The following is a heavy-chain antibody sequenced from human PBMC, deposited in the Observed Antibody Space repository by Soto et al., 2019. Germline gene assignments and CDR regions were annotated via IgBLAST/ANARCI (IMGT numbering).Heavy chain of an antibody. CDR1: GISLSAYW. J-gene: IGHJ4*02. D-gene: IGHD3-3*01. V-gene: IGHV3-74*01. Sequence: EVQLVESGGGLVQPGGSLRLSCAASGISLSAYWMHWVRQVPGKGLEWIARINEDGRSTSYMDSVKGRFTISRDNARDTLSLQMISLRLEDTAVYYCARGWVERLPRQPPSDYWGQGTLVTVSS. CDR2: INEDGRST. CDR3: ARGWVERLPRQPPSDY.